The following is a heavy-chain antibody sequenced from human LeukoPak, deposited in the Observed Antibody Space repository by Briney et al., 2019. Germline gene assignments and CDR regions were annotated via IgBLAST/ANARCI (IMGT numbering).Heavy chain of an antibody. V-gene: IGHV4-4*07. CDR2: IYTSGST. D-gene: IGHD3-10*01. CDR1: GGSISSYY. J-gene: IGHJ6*02. CDR3: ARDQRVRGVHYYYGMDV. Sequence: SETLSLTCTVAGGSISSYYWSWIRQPAGKGLEWIGRIYTSGSTNYTPSLKSRVTMSVDTSKNQFSLKLSSVTAADTAVYYCARDQRVRGVHYYYGMDVWGQGPTVTVSS.